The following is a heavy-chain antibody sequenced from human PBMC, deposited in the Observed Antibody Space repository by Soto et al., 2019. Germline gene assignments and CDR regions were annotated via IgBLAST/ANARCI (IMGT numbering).Heavy chain of an antibody. CDR3: AKGILSDYYGSGTYDY. J-gene: IGHJ4*02. Sequence: EVQLLESGGGLIQPGGSLRLSCAASGFTFSDYAMTWVRQAPGKGLEWVSVITGRGGKTFYAGYVKGRFSISRDNSKNTVYLEINSLRAEDTAVYYCAKGILSDYYGSGTYDYWGQGTLVTVSS. V-gene: IGHV3-23*01. CDR2: ITGRGGKT. D-gene: IGHD3-10*01. CDR1: GFTFSDYA.